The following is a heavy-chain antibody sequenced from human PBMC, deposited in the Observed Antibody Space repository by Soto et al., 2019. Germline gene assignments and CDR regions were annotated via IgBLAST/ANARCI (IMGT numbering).Heavy chain of an antibody. CDR3: ATPLTTTFYYGLDV. Sequence: QIQLVQSGAEVKRPGASVKVSCKASGYTFTTYSVIWVRQAPGQGLEWMAWINANNGKTDYAQRFQDRVTVTTDTSMTSAYMELRSLRSDDTVVYYCATPLTTTFYYGLDVWGQGTTVAVSS. CDR1: GYTFTTYS. D-gene: IGHD3-9*01. J-gene: IGHJ6*02. V-gene: IGHV1-18*04. CDR2: INANNGKT.